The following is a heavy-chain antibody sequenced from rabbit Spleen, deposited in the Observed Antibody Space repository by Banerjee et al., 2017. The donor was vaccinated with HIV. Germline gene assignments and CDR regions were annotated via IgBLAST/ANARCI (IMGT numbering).Heavy chain of an antibody. CDR3: ASAPYEYYTPYYFNL. J-gene: IGHJ4*01. V-gene: IGHV1S45*01. CDR2: INIVTGKS. Sequence: EQLEESGGGLVKPEGSLTLTCKASGGSLHDKDVMCWVRQGPGKGLEWIACINIVTGKSVYASWAKGRFTMSSTSSTTVTLQMTSLTAADTVTYFGASAPYEYYTPYYFNLWGQGTLVTVS. D-gene: IGHD8-1*01. CDR1: GGSLHDKDV.